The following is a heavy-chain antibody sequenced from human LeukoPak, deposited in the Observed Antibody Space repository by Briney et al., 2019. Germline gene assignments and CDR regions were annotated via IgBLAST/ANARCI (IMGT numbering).Heavy chain of an antibody. CDR1: GASISSSNW. CDR3: ARSAAVTGQFDF. CDR2: IYHAGST. D-gene: IGHD6-19*01. J-gene: IGHJ4*02. V-gene: IGHV4-4*02. Sequence: PSETLSLTCTVSGASISSSNWWTWVRQPPGEAPEWIGEIYHAGSTKYNPSLRSRLTISVDKSKNSFSLSLTSVTAADTAFYYCARSAAVTGQFDFWGPGTLVTVSS.